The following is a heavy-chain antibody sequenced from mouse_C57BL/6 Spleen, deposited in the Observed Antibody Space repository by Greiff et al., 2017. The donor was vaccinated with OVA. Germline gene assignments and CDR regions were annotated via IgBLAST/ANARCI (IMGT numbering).Heavy chain of an antibody. CDR1: GFNINDYY. Sequence: EVQLQQSGAELVKPGASVKLSCTASGFNINDYYMHWVKQRTEQGLEWIGRINPEDGDTKYAPKFQGKATITADTSSNTAYLQLSSLTSEDTAVYYCARGIYYAMDYWGQGTSVTVSS. CDR3: ARGIYYAMDY. CDR2: INPEDGDT. V-gene: IGHV14-2*01. J-gene: IGHJ4*01.